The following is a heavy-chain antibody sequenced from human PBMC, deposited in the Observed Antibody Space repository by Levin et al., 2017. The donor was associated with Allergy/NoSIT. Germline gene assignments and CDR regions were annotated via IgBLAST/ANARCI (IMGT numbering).Heavy chain of an antibody. J-gene: IGHJ5*02. D-gene: IGHD1-14*01. CDR3: ARARNHWGESWFDP. CDR1: GHTLTGHY. CDR2: INSKSGGT. Sequence: ASVKVSCKASGHTLTGHYIHWVRQAPGQGLEWMGWINSKSGGTDYAQKFQGRVTMTRDTSISTVYLELSSLRSDDTAMYYCARARNHWGESWFDPWGQGTLVTVSS. V-gene: IGHV1-2*02.